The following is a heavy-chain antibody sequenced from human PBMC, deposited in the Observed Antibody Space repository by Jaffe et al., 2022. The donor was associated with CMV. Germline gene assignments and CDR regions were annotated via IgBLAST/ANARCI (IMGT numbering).Heavy chain of an antibody. CDR2: IYPGDSDT. D-gene: IGHD6-19*01. CDR3: ARPYPPYSSGWYYFDY. J-gene: IGHJ4*02. CDR1: GYSFTSYW. V-gene: IGHV5-51*01. Sequence: EVQLVQSGAEVKKPGESLKISCKGSGYSFTSYWIGWVRQMPGKGLEWMGIIYPGDSDTRYSPSFQGQVTISADKSISTAYLQWSSLKASDTAMYYCARPYPPYSSGWYYFDYWGQGTLVTVSS.